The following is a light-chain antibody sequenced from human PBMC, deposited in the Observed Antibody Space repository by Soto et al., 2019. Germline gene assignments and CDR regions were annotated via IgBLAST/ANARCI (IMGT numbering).Light chain of an antibody. CDR2: EVS. V-gene: IGLV2-14*01. J-gene: IGLJ1*01. CDR1: SSDVGGYNY. CDR3: SSYTSTKTLAV. Sequence: QSALTQPASVSGSPGQSITISCTGTSSDVGGYNYVSWYQQHAGKAPKLMIYEVSNRPSGVSNRFSGSKSGDTASLTISGLQAEDEADYYCSSYTSTKTLAVFGTGTKVTVL.